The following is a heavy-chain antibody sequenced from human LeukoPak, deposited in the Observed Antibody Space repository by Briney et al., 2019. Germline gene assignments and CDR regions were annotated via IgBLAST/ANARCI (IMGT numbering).Heavy chain of an antibody. CDR1: GFTFSSYS. D-gene: IGHD2-21*02. CDR3: AREVVVVTAPHYFDY. V-gene: IGHV3-48*02. J-gene: IGHJ4*02. CDR2: ISSSSSTI. Sequence: PGGSLRLSCAAPGFTFSSYSMNWVRQAPGKGLEWVSYISSSSSTIYYADSVKGRFTISRDNAKNSLYLQMNSLRDEDTAVYYCAREVVVVTAPHYFDYWGQGTLVTVSS.